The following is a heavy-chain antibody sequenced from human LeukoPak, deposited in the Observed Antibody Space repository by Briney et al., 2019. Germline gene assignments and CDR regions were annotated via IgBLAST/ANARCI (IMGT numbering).Heavy chain of an antibody. J-gene: IGHJ4*02. CDR2: ISAYNGNT. D-gene: IGHD3-3*01. CDR1: GYTFTSYG. V-gene: IGHV1-18*01. Sequence: ASVKVSCKASGYTFTSYGISWVRQARGQGLEWMGWISAYNGNTNYAQKLQGRVSMTTDRSTSTAYMELRSLRSDDTAVYSSARTITIFGVVPRDYWGQGTLVTVSS. CDR3: ARTITIFGVVPRDY.